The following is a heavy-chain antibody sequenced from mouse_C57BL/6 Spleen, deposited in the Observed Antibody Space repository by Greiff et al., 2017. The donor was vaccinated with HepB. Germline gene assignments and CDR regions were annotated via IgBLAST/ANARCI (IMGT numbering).Heavy chain of an antibody. Sequence: QVQLQQSGAELARPGASVKMSCKASGYTFTSYTMHWVKQRPGQGLEWIGYINPSSGYTKYNQKFKDKATLTADKSSSTAYMQLSSLTSEDSAVYYCARSPIYYEYFDVWGTGTTVTVSS. V-gene: IGHV1-4*01. CDR3: ARSPIYYEYFDV. J-gene: IGHJ1*03. CDR2: INPSSGYT. D-gene: IGHD1-1*01. CDR1: GYTFTSYT.